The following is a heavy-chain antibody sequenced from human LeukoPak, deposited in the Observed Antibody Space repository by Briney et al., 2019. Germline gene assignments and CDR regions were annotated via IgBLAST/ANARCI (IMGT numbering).Heavy chain of an antibody. V-gene: IGHV3-7*03. D-gene: IGHD6-13*01. Sequence: PGGSLRLSCAASGSYWMHWVCQAPGKGLEWVANIRQDGDTKYYVDSVKGRFTISRDNAMNSLYLQMNSLRAEDTAIYYCARSLPYGTTWYGRSDFWGQGTLVTVSS. J-gene: IGHJ4*02. CDR2: IRQDGDTK. CDR3: ARSLPYGTTWYGRSDF. CDR1: GSYW.